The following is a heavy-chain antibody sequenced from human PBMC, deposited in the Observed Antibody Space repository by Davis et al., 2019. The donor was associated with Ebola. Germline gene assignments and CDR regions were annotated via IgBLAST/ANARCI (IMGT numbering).Heavy chain of an antibody. V-gene: IGHV3-74*01. CDR1: GFTFSSYW. CDR2: INSDGSST. J-gene: IGHJ6*02. CDR3: ARDPRGLSYYYYGMDV. Sequence: GESLKISCAASGFTFSSYWMHWVRQAPGKGLVWVSRINSDGSSTSYADSVKGRFTISRDNAKNTLYLQMNSLRAEDTAVYYCARDPRGLSYYYYGMDVWGQGTTVTVSS. D-gene: IGHD3-10*01.